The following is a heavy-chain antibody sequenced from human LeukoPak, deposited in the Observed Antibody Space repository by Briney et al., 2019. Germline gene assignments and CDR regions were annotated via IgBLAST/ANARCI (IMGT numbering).Heavy chain of an antibody. Sequence: ASVKVSCKASGYTFTSYSVTWVRQAPDQRLEWVGWISTYNGNTNYVQNLQGRVTMITDAFTNTAYMELRDLRSDDTAVYYCARSSGIMGPTTPDYWGHGTLVAVSS. CDR3: ARSSGIMGPTTPDY. J-gene: IGHJ4*01. D-gene: IGHD6-19*01. V-gene: IGHV1-18*01. CDR1: GYTFTSYS. CDR2: ISTYNGNT.